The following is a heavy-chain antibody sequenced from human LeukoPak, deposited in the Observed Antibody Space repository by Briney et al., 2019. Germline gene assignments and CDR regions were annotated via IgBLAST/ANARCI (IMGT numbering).Heavy chain of an antibody. J-gene: IGHJ6*02. Sequence: GESLKISCKGSGYSFTDYWIGWVRRMPGKGLEWMGIIYPGDSHTRYGPSFQGQVTISADRSSSTAYLQWRSLKASDTAMYYCARHNGKARYSSWYENAMDVRGQGTTVTVSS. CDR1: GYSFTDYW. V-gene: IGHV5-51*01. D-gene: IGHD6-19*01. CDR3: ARHNGKARYSSWYENAMDV. CDR2: IYPGDSHT.